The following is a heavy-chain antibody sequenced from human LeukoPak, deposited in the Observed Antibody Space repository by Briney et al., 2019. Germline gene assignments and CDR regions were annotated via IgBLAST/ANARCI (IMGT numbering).Heavy chain of an antibody. V-gene: IGHV1-69*05. J-gene: IGHJ6*03. D-gene: IGHD5-18*01. CDR1: GGTFSTYA. Sequence: ASVKVSCKASGGTFSTYAITWVRQAPGQGLGWMGGIIPIFGTANYAQKFQDRVTITTDASTSTVYMELTSLRPEDTAVYYCARTPQHSYYYYNMDVWGKGTTVTVAS. CDR3: ARTPQHSYYYYNMDV. CDR2: IIPIFGTA.